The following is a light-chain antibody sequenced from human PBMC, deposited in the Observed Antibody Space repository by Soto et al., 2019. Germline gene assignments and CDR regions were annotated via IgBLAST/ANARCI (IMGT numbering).Light chain of an antibody. CDR1: QRVSSR. V-gene: IGKV3-15*01. J-gene: IGKJ4*01. CDR2: GAS. CDR3: QQYNNWLT. Sequence: EIVMTQSPATLYVSPGERATLPCRASQRVSSRVAWYQQKPGQAPRLLIYGASTRASAIPARFSGSGSGTEFTLTMSSLQSEGFAVYYCQQYNNWLTFGGGTKVEIK.